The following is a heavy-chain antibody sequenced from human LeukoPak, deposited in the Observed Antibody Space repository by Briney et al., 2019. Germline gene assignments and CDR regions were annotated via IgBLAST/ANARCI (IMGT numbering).Heavy chain of an antibody. CDR2: ISGSGGST. Sequence: GGSLRLSCAASGFTVSSNYMSWVRQAPGKGLEWVAAISGSGGSTYYADSVKGRFTISRDNSKNTLYLQMNSLRAEDTAVYYCAKIPQIVVVPAADFDYWGQGTLVTVSS. D-gene: IGHD2-2*01. CDR3: AKIPQIVVVPAADFDY. J-gene: IGHJ4*02. CDR1: GFTVSSNY. V-gene: IGHV3-23*01.